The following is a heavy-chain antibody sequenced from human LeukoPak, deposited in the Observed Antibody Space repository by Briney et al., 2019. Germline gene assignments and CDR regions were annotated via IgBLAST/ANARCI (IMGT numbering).Heavy chain of an antibody. V-gene: IGHV3-9*01. CDR1: GFTFDDYA. CDR3: AKVSRPMTTVTTGAFDI. CDR2: ISWNIGSI. Sequence: GGSLRLSCAASGFTFDDYAMHWVRQGPGKGLEWVSGISWNIGSIGYADSVKGRFTISRDNAKNSLYLQMNSLRPEDTALYYCAKVSRPMTTVTTGAFDIWGQRTMVTVSS. J-gene: IGHJ3*02. D-gene: IGHD4-17*01.